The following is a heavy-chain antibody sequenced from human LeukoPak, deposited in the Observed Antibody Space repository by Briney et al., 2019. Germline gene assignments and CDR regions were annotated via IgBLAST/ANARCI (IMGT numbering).Heavy chain of an antibody. CDR1: GGSISSYY. D-gene: IGHD6-13*01. Sequence: SETLSLTCTVSGGSISSYYWSWIRQPAGKGLEWIGRIYTSGSTNYNPSLKSRVTISVDTSKNQFSLKLSSVTAADTAVYYCARGSSSWYLARWFDPWGQGTLVTVSS. V-gene: IGHV4-4*07. CDR3: ARGSSSWYLARWFDP. J-gene: IGHJ5*02. CDR2: IYTSGST.